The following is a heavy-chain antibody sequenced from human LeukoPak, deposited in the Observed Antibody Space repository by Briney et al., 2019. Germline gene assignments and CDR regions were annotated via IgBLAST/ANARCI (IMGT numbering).Heavy chain of an antibody. Sequence: PGGSLRLSCAASGFTFSSYAMHWVRQAPGKGLEWVAVISYDGSNKYYADSVKGRFTISRDNSKNTLYMQMNSLRAEDTAVYYCAKGMAAYGSGSLFDYWGQGTLVTVSS. V-gene: IGHV3-30*04. CDR3: AKGMAAYGSGSLFDY. CDR1: GFTFSSYA. D-gene: IGHD3-10*01. CDR2: ISYDGSNK. J-gene: IGHJ4*02.